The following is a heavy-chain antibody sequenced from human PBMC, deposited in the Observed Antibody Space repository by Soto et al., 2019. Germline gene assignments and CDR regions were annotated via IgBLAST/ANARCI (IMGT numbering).Heavy chain of an antibody. CDR3: ARALSGTTAVAY. CDR1: GYTFTNYG. Sequence: ASLKVSCKSSGYTFTNYGITWVRQAPGQGLEWMGWISTYNGDTKYAQRFQDRVTMTTDTSTSTAYMDLRSLRSDDTAVYFCARALSGTTAVAYWGQGILVTVSS. D-gene: IGHD1-7*01. CDR2: ISTYNGDT. J-gene: IGHJ4*02. V-gene: IGHV1-18*01.